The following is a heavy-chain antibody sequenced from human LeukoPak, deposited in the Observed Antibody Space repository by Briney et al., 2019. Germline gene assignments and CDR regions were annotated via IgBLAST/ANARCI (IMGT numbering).Heavy chain of an antibody. Sequence: SVKVSCKASGYTFTGYYMHCVRQAPGQGLEWMGWINPNSGGTNYAQKLQGRVTMTRDASTSTAYMELSRLRSDDTAVYYTARETGAAMESNYSMDVCCQGHTITVS. CDR2: INPNSGGT. D-gene: IGHD5-18*01. CDR3: ARETGAAMESNYSMDV. CDR1: GYTFTGYY. J-gene: IGHJ6*02. V-gene: IGHV1-2*02.